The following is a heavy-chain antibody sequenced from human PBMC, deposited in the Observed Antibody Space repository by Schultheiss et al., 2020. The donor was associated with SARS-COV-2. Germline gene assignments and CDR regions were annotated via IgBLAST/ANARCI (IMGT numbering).Heavy chain of an antibody. Sequence: SQTLSLTCTVSGGSISSYYWSWIRQPPGKGLEWIGEINHSGSTNYNPSLKSRVTISVDTSKNQFSLKASSVTAADTAVCYCARGGAVRQPPPVWGQGTLVTVSS. CDR3: ARGGAVRQPPPV. V-gene: IGHV4-34*01. CDR1: GGSISSYY. CDR2: INHSGST. J-gene: IGHJ4*02. D-gene: IGHD6-6*01.